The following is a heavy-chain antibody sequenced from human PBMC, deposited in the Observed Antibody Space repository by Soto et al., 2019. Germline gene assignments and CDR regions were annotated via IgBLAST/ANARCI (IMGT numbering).Heavy chain of an antibody. CDR2: INHSGST. D-gene: IGHD7-27*01. J-gene: IGHJ4*02. V-gene: IGHV4-34*01. CDR1: GGSFSGYY. Sequence: QVQLQQGGAGLLKPSETLSLTCAVYGGSFSGYYWNWIRQPPGKGLEWSGEINHSGSTNYNPSLKSRVTLSVDTSKNQFSLKLSSVTAAATAVYYCARGWGRIFDYWGQGTLVTVSS. CDR3: ARGWGRIFDY.